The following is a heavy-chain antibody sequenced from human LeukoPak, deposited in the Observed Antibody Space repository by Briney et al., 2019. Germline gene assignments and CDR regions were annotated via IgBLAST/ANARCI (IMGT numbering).Heavy chain of an antibody. J-gene: IGHJ4*02. V-gene: IGHV3-23*01. CDR3: AKEPGYYYDGSGLNYFDY. CDR2: ISGSGGST. D-gene: IGHD3-22*01. CDR1: GFTFSSYA. Sequence: GGSLRLSCAASGFTFSSYAMSWVRQAPGKGLEWVSAISGSGGSTYYADSVKGRFTISRDNSKNTLYLQMNSLRAEDTAVYYCAKEPGYYYDGSGLNYFDYWGQGTLVTVSS.